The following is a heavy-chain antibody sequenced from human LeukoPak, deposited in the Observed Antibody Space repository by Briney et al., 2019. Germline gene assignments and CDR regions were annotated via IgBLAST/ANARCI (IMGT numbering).Heavy chain of an antibody. CDR3: AKDQNSSLGY. Sequence: GGSLRLSCAASGFTFSSYAMSWVRQAPGKGLEWVSVISGSGDNTYYADSVKGRLTIPRDNSKNTLYLQMNSLRAEDTAVYYCAKDQNSSLGYWGQGTLVTVSS. CDR2: ISGSGDNT. J-gene: IGHJ4*02. CDR1: GFTFSSYA. V-gene: IGHV3-23*01. D-gene: IGHD6-13*01.